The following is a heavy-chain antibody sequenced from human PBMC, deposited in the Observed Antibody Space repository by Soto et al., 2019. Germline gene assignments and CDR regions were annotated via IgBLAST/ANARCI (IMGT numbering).Heavy chain of an antibody. J-gene: IGHJ6*02. CDR2: ISYDGSIK. Sequence: SLRLSCAASGFTFNSYAMHWVRQAPGKGLEGVAIISYDGSIKYYADSVKGRFTISRDNSKNTLYLQMSSLRIEDTAVYYCARRYYDSSGYHSGYYYGMDFWGQGTTVTVSS. CDR1: GFTFNSYA. V-gene: IGHV3-30-3*01. D-gene: IGHD3-22*01. CDR3: ARRYYDSSGYHSGYYYGMDF.